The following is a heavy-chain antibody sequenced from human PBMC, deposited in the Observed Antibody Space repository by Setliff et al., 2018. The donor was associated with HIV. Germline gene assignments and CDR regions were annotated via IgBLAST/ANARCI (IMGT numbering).Heavy chain of an antibody. CDR3: ARASTRIGYNYYMDV. CDR1: GYSISSGYY. CDR2: IYHSGST. Sequence: SETLSLTCAVSGYSISSGYYWGWIRQPPGKGLEWIGSIYHSGSTYDSPSLKSRVTISVDTSKNQFSLKLSSVTAADTAVYYCARASTRIGYNYYMDVWGIGTTVTVSS. J-gene: IGHJ6*03. D-gene: IGHD6-13*01. V-gene: IGHV4-38-2*01.